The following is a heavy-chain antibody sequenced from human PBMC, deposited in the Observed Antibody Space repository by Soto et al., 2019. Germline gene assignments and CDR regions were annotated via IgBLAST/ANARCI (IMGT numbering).Heavy chain of an antibody. D-gene: IGHD2-21*01. J-gene: IGHJ4*02. CDR1: GFTFSSYG. Sequence: SLRLSCAASGFTFSSYGMHWVRQAPGKGLEWVAVISYDGSNKYYADSVKGRFTISRDNSKNTLYLQMNSLRAEDTAVYYCAKSLSIPTLFDYWGQGTLVTVSS. V-gene: IGHV3-30*18. CDR3: AKSLSIPTLFDY. CDR2: ISYDGSNK.